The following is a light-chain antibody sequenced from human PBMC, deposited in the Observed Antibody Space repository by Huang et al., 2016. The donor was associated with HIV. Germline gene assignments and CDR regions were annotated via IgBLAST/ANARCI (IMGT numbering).Light chain of an antibody. CDR1: QSLLYRSNNKNH. Sequence: DIVLTQSPHSLAVSLGERATINCKSSQSLLYRSNNKNHLVWYQQKPGQPPKLRMYWASTRESGVPDRFRASGSGTDFTLTISSLQAEDVAVYYCQQYYTVPWTFGQGTKVEI. J-gene: IGKJ1*01. V-gene: IGKV4-1*01. CDR2: WAS. CDR3: QQYYTVPWT.